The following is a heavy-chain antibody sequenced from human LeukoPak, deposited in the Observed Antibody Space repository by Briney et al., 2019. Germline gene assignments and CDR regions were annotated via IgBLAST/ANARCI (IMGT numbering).Heavy chain of an antibody. V-gene: IGHV4-59*08. CDR1: GGSISSYY. Sequence: PSETLSLTCTVSGGSISSYYWSWIRQPPGKGLEWIGYIYYSGSTNYNPSLKSRVTISVDTSKNQFSLKLSSVTAADTAVYYCARHGDGRSYYDFWSGSPDFDYWGHGTLVTVSS. D-gene: IGHD3-3*01. CDR2: IYYSGST. CDR3: ARHGDGRSYYDFWSGSPDFDY. J-gene: IGHJ4*01.